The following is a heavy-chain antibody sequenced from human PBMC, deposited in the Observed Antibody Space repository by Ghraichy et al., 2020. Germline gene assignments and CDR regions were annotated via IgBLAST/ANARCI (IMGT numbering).Heavy chain of an antibody. Sequence: GESLNISCAASGFTFSSYWMSWVRQAPGKGLEWVAKINQDGSEKYYVDSVKGRFTISRDNAKNSLYLQMNSLRAEDTAVYYCARQHLPSYDFWSGYLGYWGQGNLVIVSS. D-gene: IGHD3-3*01. V-gene: IGHV3-7*01. J-gene: IGHJ4*02. CDR1: GFTFSSYW. CDR2: INQDGSEK. CDR3: ARQHLPSYDFWSGYLGY.